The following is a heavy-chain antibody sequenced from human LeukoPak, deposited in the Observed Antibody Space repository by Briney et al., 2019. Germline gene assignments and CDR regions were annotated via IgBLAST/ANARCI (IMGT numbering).Heavy chain of an antibody. CDR2: IWYDGSNR. J-gene: IGHJ4*02. CDR1: GFTFSTYG. CDR3: ARVGAGYDSSGYYIPGFYFDY. Sequence: GGSLRLSCAASGFTFSTYGMHWVRQAPGKGLEWVTVIWYDGSNRYYADSVKGRFTISRDNSKNTLYLQMNSLRAEDTAVYYCARVGAGYDSSGYYIPGFYFDYWGQGTLVTVSS. V-gene: IGHV3-33*01. D-gene: IGHD3-22*01.